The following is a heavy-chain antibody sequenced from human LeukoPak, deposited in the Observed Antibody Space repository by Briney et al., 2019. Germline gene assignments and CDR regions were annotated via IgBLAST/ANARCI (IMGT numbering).Heavy chain of an antibody. CDR3: ARKGSMLITKAALDY. CDR2: IIPIFGTA. Sequence: SVKVSCKASGGTFSSYAISWVRQGPGQGLEWMGGIIPIFGTANYAQKFQGRVTITADESTSTAYMELSSLRSEDTAVYYCARKGSMLITKAALDYWGQGTLVTVSS. V-gene: IGHV1-69*01. J-gene: IGHJ4*02. CDR1: GGTFSSYA. D-gene: IGHD2-2*01.